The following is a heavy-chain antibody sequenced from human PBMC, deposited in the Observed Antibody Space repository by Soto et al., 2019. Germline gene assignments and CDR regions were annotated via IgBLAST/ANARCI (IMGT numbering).Heavy chain of an antibody. CDR3: ARVKRRFLECQKTPSPDRIHFVY. CDR1: GVSIISYY. Sequence: SETLSLTCTVSGVSIISYYWSWILQPPGKGLEWIGYIYYSGSTNYNPSLKSRVTVSVDTSKNQFSLKLSSVTAADTAVYYCARVKRRFLECQKTPSPDRIHFVYWCQGTLVTVSS. V-gene: IGHV4-59*01. D-gene: IGHD3-3*01. CDR2: IYYSGST. J-gene: IGHJ4*02.